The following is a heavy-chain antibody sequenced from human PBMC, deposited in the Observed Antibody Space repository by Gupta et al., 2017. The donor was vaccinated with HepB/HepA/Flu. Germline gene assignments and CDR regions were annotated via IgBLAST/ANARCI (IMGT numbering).Heavy chain of an antibody. J-gene: IGHJ4*02. CDR3: AKADRTTWLSVNCYPFDD. CDR2: STGDGINP. CDR1: GFTFSSYA. D-gene: IGHD1/OR15-1a*01. V-gene: IGHV3-23*01. Sequence: EVELLESGGNLVQPGGSLRLSCAASGFTFSSYAMSWDRQAPGKRLELVSGSTGDGINPYHADSVRGRFTISRDNSKNTLFLQRNSLRAEDSAVDYCAKADRTTWLSVNCYPFDDGGQGTMVDVSS.